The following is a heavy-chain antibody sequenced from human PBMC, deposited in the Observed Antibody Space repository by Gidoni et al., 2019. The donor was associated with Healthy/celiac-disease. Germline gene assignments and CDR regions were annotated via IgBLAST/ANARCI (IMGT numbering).Heavy chain of an antibody. CDR2: INAGNGNT. Sequence: QVQLVQSGAEVKKPGASVKVSCKASGYTFTSYAMHWVRQAPGQRLEWMGWINAGNGNTKYSQKFQGRVTITRDTSASTAYMELSSLRSEDTAVYYCARGGDYYDSSGYYPGDYWGQGTLVTVSS. J-gene: IGHJ4*02. V-gene: IGHV1-3*01. D-gene: IGHD3-22*01. CDR3: ARGGDYYDSSGYYPGDY. CDR1: GYTFTSYA.